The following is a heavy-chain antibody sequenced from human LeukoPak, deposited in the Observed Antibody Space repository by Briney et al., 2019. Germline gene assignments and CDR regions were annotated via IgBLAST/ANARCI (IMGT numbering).Heavy chain of an antibody. Sequence: ASVKVSCKASGYTFTGYCMHWVRQAPGQGLEWMGIINPSGGSTSYAQKFQGRVTMTRDTSTSTVYMELSSLRSEDTAVYYCARVPSHCSGGSCYSDWGQGTLVTVSS. D-gene: IGHD2-15*01. CDR2: INPSGGST. J-gene: IGHJ4*02. CDR3: ARVPSHCSGGSCYSD. CDR1: GYTFTGYC. V-gene: IGHV1-46*01.